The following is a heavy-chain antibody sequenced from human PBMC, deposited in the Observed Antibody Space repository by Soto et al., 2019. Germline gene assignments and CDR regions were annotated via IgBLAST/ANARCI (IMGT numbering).Heavy chain of an antibody. J-gene: IGHJ6*02. Sequence: TLSLTCTVSVGSISTHGYSWSWIRQPPGTAPDWIGYVDHNGNAYPKPCLKRRVTISLDGAKNQFSLRMTAVAAAETGLYCCAARPYYYDGLDVWGQGTPVTVSS. V-gene: IGHV4-30-2*01. CDR1: VGSISTHGYS. D-gene: IGHD3-22*01. CDR3: AARPYYYDGLDV. CDR2: VDHNGNA.